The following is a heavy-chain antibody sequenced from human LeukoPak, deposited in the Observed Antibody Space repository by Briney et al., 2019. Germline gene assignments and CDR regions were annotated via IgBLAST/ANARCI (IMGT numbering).Heavy chain of an antibody. Sequence: GGSLRLSRAASGFTFSSYEMNWVRQASGKGLEWGSYISSSGSTIYYADSVKGRFTISGDNAKNSLYLQMNSVRAEDTAVYYCAELGITMIGGVWGKGTTVTISS. J-gene: IGHJ6*04. V-gene: IGHV3-48*03. D-gene: IGHD3-10*02. CDR3: AELGITMIGGV. CDR1: GFTFSSYE. CDR2: ISSSGSTI.